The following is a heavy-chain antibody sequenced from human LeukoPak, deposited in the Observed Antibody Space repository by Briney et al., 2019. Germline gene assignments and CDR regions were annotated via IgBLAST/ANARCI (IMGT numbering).Heavy chain of an antibody. CDR2: IYPGDSDT. J-gene: IGHJ4*02. V-gene: IGHV5-51*01. Sequence: GESLKISCKGSGYSFTSYWIGWVRQMPGKGLEWMGIIYPGDSDTRYSPSFQGRVTISADKSISTAYLQWSSLKASDTAMYYCARRISSGPLGIAGVDYWGQGTLVTVSS. CDR3: ARRISSGPLGIAGVDY. CDR1: GYSFTSYW. D-gene: IGHD6-13*01.